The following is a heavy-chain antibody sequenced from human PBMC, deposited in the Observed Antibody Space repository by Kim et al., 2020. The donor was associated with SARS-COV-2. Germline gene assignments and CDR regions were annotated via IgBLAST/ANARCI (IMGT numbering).Heavy chain of an antibody. D-gene: IGHD2-15*01. Sequence: GGSLRLSCVASGFSFGTYTMNWVRETPGKGLEWVASISAATTYIYYADSVKGRFTISRDNGMNSVFLQMNSLRADDTALYYCARERRVRIFDAFDMWSQGTLVTVSS. J-gene: IGHJ3*02. CDR2: ISAATTYI. CDR1: GFSFGTYT. CDR3: ARERRVRIFDAFDM. V-gene: IGHV3-21*01.